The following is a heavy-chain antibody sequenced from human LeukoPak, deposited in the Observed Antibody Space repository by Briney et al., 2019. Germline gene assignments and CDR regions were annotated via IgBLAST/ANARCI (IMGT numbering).Heavy chain of an antibody. CDR2: IFKSGST. CDR1: GGSVSSGSYY. D-gene: IGHD4-17*01. J-gene: IGHJ4*02. V-gene: IGHV4-30-4*08. Sequence: SETLSLTCTVSGGSVSSGSYYWSWIRQPPGKGLEWIGYIFKSGSTYYNPSLKSRVSISIDTSKNQFSLKLSSVAAADTAVYYCARVTAVTSVDYWGQGTLVTVSS. CDR3: ARVTAVTSVDY.